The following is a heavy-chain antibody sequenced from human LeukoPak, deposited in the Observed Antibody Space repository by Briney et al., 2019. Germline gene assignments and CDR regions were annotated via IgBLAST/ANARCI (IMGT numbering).Heavy chain of an antibody. CDR3: TTDIVVVPAAV. D-gene: IGHD2-2*01. V-gene: IGHV3-15*01. J-gene: IGHJ4*02. CDR2: IKSKTDGGTT. Sequence: KPGGSLRLSCAASGITFSSYGMHWVRQAPGKGLEWVGRIKSKTDGGTTDYAAPVKGRFTISRDDSKNTLYLQMNSLKTEDTAVYYCTTDIVVVPAAVWGQGTLVTVSS. CDR1: GITFSSYG.